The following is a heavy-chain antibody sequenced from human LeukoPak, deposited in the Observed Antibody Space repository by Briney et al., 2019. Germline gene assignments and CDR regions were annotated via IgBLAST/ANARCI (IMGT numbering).Heavy chain of an antibody. D-gene: IGHD6-13*01. J-gene: IGHJ6*03. CDR3: ARQGPIAAAGENISYYYYYMDV. Sequence: SETLSLTCTVSGGSISSYYWSWIRQPPGKGLEWIGYIYTSGSTNYNPSLKSRVTISVDTSKNQFSLKLSSVTAADTAVYYCARQGPIAAAGENISYYYYYMDVWGKGTTVTVSS. V-gene: IGHV4-4*09. CDR2: IYTSGST. CDR1: GGSISSYY.